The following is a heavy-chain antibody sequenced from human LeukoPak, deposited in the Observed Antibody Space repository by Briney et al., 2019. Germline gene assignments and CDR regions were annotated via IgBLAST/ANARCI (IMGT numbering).Heavy chain of an antibody. V-gene: IGHV4-31*03. Sequence: SETLSLPCTVSGGSISSGGNYWSWIRQHPGKGLEWIGYIYYSGSTYYNPSLKSRVTISLDTSKNQFSLKLTSVTAADTAVYYCARDRWFDPWGQGTLVTVSS. J-gene: IGHJ5*02. CDR3: ARDRWFDP. CDR2: IYYSGST. CDR1: GGSISSGGNY.